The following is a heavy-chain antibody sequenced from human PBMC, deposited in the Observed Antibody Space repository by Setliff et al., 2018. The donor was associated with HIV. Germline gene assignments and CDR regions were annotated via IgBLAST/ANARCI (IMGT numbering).Heavy chain of an antibody. Sequence: ASVKVSCKSSGYTFTDYFMHWVRQAPGQGLEWMGWISPDNANTRISQRFRGSVTMTRDRSINTAYMEFTGLTSDDTAVYYCARQLSNSFDGSGYPRFDSWGQGTLVTVSS. CDR1: GYTFTDYF. D-gene: IGHD3-22*01. CDR2: ISPDNANT. V-gene: IGHV1-2*02. J-gene: IGHJ5*01. CDR3: ARQLSNSFDGSGYPRFDS.